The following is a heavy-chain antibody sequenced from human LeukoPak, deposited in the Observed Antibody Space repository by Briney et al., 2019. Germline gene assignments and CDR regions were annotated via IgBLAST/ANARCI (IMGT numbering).Heavy chain of an antibody. V-gene: IGHV4-59*01. CDR2: IYYSGST. J-gene: IGHJ4*02. Sequence: SETLSLTCTVSGGSISSYYWSWIRQPPGKGLEWIGYIYYSGSTNYNPSLKSRVTISVDTSKNQFSLKLSSVTAADTAVYYCARVGDCGGECSHFDYWGQGTLVTVSS. CDR3: ARVGDCGGECSHFDY. CDR1: GGSISSYY. D-gene: IGHD2-21*01.